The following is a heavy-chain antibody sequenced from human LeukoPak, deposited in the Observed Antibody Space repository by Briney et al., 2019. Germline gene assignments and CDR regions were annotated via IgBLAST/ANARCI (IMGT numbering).Heavy chain of an antibody. CDR2: VNHSGST. D-gene: IGHD3-3*01. J-gene: IGHJ4*02. Sequence: PSETLSLTCAVYDGSFSGYYWSWIRQPPGKGLEWIGEVNHSGSTNYNPSLKSRVTISLDTSKSQFSLKVRYVTAADTAVYYCARGLNDSWTGENYWGQGTLVTVSS. CDR3: ARGLNDSWTGENY. V-gene: IGHV4-34*01. CDR1: DGSFSGYY.